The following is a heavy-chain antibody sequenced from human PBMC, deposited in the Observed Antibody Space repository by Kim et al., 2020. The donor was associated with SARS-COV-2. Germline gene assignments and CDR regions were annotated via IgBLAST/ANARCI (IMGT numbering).Heavy chain of an antibody. J-gene: IGHJ6*02. V-gene: IGHV1-18*01. CDR3: AKNQDGLRYFGFDYYYYGMDV. D-gene: IGHD3-9*01. CDR1: GYTFTSYG. CDR2: ISAYNGNT. Sequence: ASVKVSCKASGYTFTSYGISWVRQAPGQGLEWMGWISAYNGNTNYAQKLQGRVTMTTDTSTSTAYMELRSLRSDDTAVYYCAKNQDGLRYFGFDYYYYGMDVWGQGTTVTVSS.